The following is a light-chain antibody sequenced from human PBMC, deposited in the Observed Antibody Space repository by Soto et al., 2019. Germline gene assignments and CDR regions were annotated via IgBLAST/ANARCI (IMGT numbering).Light chain of an antibody. CDR2: GAS. CDR3: QQYNNWPTWT. Sequence: EIVLTQSPATLSLSLGESATLSCRASQSVSSYLAWYQQKPGQAPRLLIYGASTRATGIPARFSGSGSGTEFTLTISSLQSEDFAVYYCQQYNNWPTWTFGQGTRLEIK. V-gene: IGKV3D-15*01. CDR1: QSVSSY. J-gene: IGKJ5*01.